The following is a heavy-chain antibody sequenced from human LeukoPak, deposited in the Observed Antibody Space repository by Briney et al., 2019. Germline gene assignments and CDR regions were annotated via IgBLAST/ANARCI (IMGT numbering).Heavy chain of an antibody. CDR2: LNSDGSST. CDR3: ARIHCGGDCYDGVYFDY. V-gene: IGHV3-74*01. D-gene: IGHD2-21*02. CDR1: GFTFSDYW. Sequence: PGGSLRLSCAASGFTFSDYWMHWVRQAPGKGLVWVSRLNSDGSSTSYADSVRGRFTISRDNAKNTLYLQMNSLRAEDTAVYYCARIHCGGDCYDGVYFDYWGQGTLVTVSS. J-gene: IGHJ4*02.